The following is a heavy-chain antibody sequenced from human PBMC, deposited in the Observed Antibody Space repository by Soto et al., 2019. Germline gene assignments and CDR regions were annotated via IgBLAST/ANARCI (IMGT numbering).Heavy chain of an antibody. V-gene: IGHV5-51*01. CDR1: GYSFTTYW. J-gene: IGHJ4*02. CDR3: ARFGYCSGPTCYAPLGY. Sequence: LGESLKISCKGSGYSFTTYWIAWVRQMPGKGLEWMGIIYPGDSDTKYSPSFQGQVTISVDNSITTAYLQWRSLKASDTAMYYCARFGYCSGPTCYAPLGYWGQGTQVTVSS. D-gene: IGHD2-2*03. CDR2: IYPGDSDT.